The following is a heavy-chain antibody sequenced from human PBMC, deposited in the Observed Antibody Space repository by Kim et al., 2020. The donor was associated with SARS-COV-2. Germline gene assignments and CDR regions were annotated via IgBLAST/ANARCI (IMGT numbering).Heavy chain of an antibody. CDR2: INPSGGST. J-gene: IGHJ4*02. CDR1: GYTFTSYY. D-gene: IGHD5-18*01. Sequence: ASVKVSCKASGYTFTSYYMHWVRQAPGQGLEWMGIINPSGGSTSYAQKFQGRVTMTRDTSTSTVYMELSSLRSEDTAVYYCAREIVGTYTAMVTGLDYWGQGTLVTVSS. V-gene: IGHV1-46*01. CDR3: AREIVGTYTAMVTGLDY.